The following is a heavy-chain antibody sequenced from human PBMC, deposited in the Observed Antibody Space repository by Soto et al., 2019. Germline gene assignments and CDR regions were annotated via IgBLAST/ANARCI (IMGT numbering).Heavy chain of an antibody. CDR2: IRSKAYGGTT. J-gene: IGHJ3*02. V-gene: IGHV3-49*04. Sequence: GGSLRLSCTASGFTFGDYAMSWVRQAPGKGLEWVGFIRSKAYGGTTEYAASVKGRFTISRDDSKSIAYLQMNSLKTEDTAVYYCTRDLGYSGWNDAFDIWGQGTMVTVSS. CDR3: TRDLGYSGWNDAFDI. D-gene: IGHD1-1*01. CDR1: GFTFGDYA.